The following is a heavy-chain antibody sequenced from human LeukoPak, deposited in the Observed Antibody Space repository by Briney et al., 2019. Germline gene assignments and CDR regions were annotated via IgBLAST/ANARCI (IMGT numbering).Heavy chain of an antibody. CDR3: ARDVARSDSAPYSSGWNY. Sequence: GGSLRLSCAASGFTLSSFWMSWVRQAPGKGLEWVANINQDGSEKHYVDSVKGRFTISRDNAENSLDLQMNSLRAEDTAVYYCARDVARSDSAPYSSGWNYWGQGTLVSVSS. D-gene: IGHD6-19*01. CDR1: GFTLSSFW. J-gene: IGHJ4*02. V-gene: IGHV3-7*04. CDR2: INQDGSEK.